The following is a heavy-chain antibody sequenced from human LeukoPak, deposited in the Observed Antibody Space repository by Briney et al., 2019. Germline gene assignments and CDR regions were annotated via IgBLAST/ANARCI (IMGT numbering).Heavy chain of an antibody. CDR1: GGSISSSNW. CDR2: IYHSGST. V-gene: IGHV4-4*01. CDR3: AVDAFRDAFDI. Sequence: SETLSLTCAVSGGSISSSNWWSWVRQPPGKGLEWIGEIYHSGSTNYNPSLKSRVTISVDKSKNQFSLKLSSVTAADTAMYCCAVDAFRDAFDIWGQGTMVTVSS. D-gene: IGHD2/OR15-2a*01. J-gene: IGHJ3*02.